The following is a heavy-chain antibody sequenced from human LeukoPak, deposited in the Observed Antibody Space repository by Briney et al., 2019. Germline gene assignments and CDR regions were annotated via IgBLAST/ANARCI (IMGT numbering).Heavy chain of an antibody. V-gene: IGHV3-30*04. CDR2: ISYDGSNK. D-gene: IGHD3-10*01. Sequence: GGSLRLSCAASGFTFSSYAMHWVRQAPGKGLEWVAVISYDGSNKYYADSVKGRFTISRDNSKNTLYLQMNSLRAEDTAVYYCARVSRSLWYRELGVDYWGQGTLVTVSS. J-gene: IGHJ4*02. CDR1: GFTFSSYA. CDR3: ARVSRSLWYRELGVDY.